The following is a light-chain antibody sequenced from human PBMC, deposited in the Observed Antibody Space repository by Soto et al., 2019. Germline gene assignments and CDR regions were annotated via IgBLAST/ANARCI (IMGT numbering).Light chain of an antibody. Sequence: QSALTQPASVSGSPGQSITISCTGTSSDVGGYNYVSWYQQHPGKAPKLMIFEVSYRPSGISNRFSASKSGDTASLTISGIQADDEADYYCSSYTGSRTRIFGTGTNLTVL. J-gene: IGLJ1*01. V-gene: IGLV2-14*01. CDR2: EVS. CDR1: SSDVGGYNY. CDR3: SSYTGSRTRI.